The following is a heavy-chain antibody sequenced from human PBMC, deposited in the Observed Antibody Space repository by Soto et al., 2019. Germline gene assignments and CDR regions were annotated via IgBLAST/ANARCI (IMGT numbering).Heavy chain of an antibody. Sequence: PSETLSLTCTVSGGSISSYYWSWIRQPPGKGLEWIGYIYYSGSTNYNPSLKSRVTISVDTSKNQFSLKLSSVTAADTAVYYCARAPRGNYGYPSYFDYCGQGTLVTVSS. D-gene: IGHD3-10*01. CDR3: ARAPRGNYGYPSYFDY. CDR1: GGSISSYY. V-gene: IGHV4-59*01. J-gene: IGHJ4*02. CDR2: IYYSGST.